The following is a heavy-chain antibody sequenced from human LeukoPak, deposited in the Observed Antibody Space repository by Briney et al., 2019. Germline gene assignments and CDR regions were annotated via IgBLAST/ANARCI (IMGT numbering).Heavy chain of an antibody. V-gene: IGHV3-30*02. J-gene: IGHJ3*02. CDR1: GFTFSSYG. CDR3: AKTMVRGVITSNTYDAFDI. Sequence: HPGGSLRLSCAASGFTFSSYGMHWVRQAPGKGLEWVAFIRSDGSIKYYADSVKGRFTISRDNSKNTLYLQMNSLRAEDTAVYYCAKTMVRGVITSNTYDAFDIWGQGTMVTVSS. D-gene: IGHD3-10*01. CDR2: IRSDGSIK.